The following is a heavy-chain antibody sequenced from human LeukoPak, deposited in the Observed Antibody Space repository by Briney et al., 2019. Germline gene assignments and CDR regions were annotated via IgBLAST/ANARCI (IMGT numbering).Heavy chain of an antibody. D-gene: IGHD4-17*01. V-gene: IGHV3-20*04. CDR2: INWNGGST. J-gene: IGHJ4*02. Sequence: GGSLRLSCAASGFTFDDYGMSWVRQAPGKGLEWVSGINWNGGSTGYADSVKDRFTISRDNAKNSLYLQMNSLRAEDTALYYCARGNGDYVPFDYWGQGTLVTVSS. CDR1: GFTFDDYG. CDR3: ARGNGDYVPFDY.